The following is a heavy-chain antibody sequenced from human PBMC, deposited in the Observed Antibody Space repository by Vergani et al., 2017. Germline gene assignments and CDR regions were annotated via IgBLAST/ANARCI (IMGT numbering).Heavy chain of an antibody. J-gene: IGHJ4*02. Sequence: EVQMVESGGALVKPGGSLRLSCAVSGFAFSNAWMTWVRQVPGKGLEWVGRMKRESDGGTAQYAAPVKGRFTVSRDDSKNTLYLQMNSLKMEDTAVYYCTTDFGGTCDTTRCDSRFDYWGQGTLVTVSS. D-gene: IGHD2-2*01. V-gene: IGHV3-15*02. CDR2: MKRESDGGTA. CDR3: TTDFGGTCDTTRCDSRFDY. CDR1: GFAFSNAW.